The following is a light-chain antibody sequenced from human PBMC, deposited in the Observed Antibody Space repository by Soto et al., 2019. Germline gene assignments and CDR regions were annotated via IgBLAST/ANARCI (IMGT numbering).Light chain of an antibody. V-gene: IGLV3-1*01. J-gene: IGLJ3*02. CDR1: KLGDKY. CDR2: LDV. CDR3: QAWDSSTNWV. Sequence: SYELTQPPSVSVSPGQTASITCSGDKLGDKYACWYQQKPGQSPVLVIYLDVKRPSGIPERFSGSNSGNTATLTISGTQAMDEADYYCQAWDSSTNWVFGGGTTVTVL.